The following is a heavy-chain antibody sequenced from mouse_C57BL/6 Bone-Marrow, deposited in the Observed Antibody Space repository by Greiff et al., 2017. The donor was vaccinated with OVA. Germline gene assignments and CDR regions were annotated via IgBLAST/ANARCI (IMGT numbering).Heavy chain of an antibody. CDR3: ARNEGDSSGYWFAY. V-gene: IGHV2-2*01. D-gene: IGHD3-2*02. CDR2: LWSGGST. Sequence: VQLKESGPGLVQPSQSLSITCTVSGFSLTSYGVHWVRQSPGKGLEWLGVLWSGGSTDYNAAFISRLSISKDNSKSQVFFKMNSLQADDTAIYYCARNEGDSSGYWFAYWGQGTLVTVSA. J-gene: IGHJ3*01. CDR1: GFSLTSYG.